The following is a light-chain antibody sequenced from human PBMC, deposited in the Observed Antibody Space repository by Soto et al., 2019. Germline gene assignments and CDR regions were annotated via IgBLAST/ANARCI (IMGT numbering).Light chain of an antibody. J-gene: IGKJ1*01. CDR3: LQHNSYPLT. Sequence: DIQMTQSPSSLSASVGDRVTITCRASQGIGNDLGWYQQKPGKAPKRLIFAASSLQSAVPARFSGSGSGTEFTLTISSLQPDDFATYYCLQHNSYPLTFGQGTKVDI. CDR2: AAS. CDR1: QGIGND. V-gene: IGKV1-17*01.